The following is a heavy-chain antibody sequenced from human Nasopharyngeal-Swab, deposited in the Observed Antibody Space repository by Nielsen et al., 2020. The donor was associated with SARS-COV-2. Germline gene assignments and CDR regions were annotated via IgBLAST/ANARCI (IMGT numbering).Heavy chain of an antibody. Sequence: GESLKISCAASGFTFSSYSMNWVRQAPGKGLEWVSSISSSSSYIYYADSVKGRFTISRDNAKNSLYLQMNSLRAEDTAVYYCAKGGYLKAAEAFDIWGQGTMVTVSS. J-gene: IGHJ3*02. D-gene: IGHD6-13*01. V-gene: IGHV3-21*01. CDR2: ISSSSSYI. CDR1: GFTFSSYS. CDR3: AKGGYLKAAEAFDI.